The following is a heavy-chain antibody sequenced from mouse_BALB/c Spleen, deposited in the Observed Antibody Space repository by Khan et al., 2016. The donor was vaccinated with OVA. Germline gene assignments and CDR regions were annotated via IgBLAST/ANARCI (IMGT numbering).Heavy chain of an antibody. CDR1: GYTFTSYW. J-gene: IGHJ3*01. CDR3: TRFGYLFAY. Sequence: VQLQQSGPVLARPGTSVKMSCKASGYTFTSYWMHWVKQRPGQGLEWIGAIYPGNSDTSYNQKFKGKATLTAVTSTNTAYMELSSLTNEDSAVYYCTRFGYLFAYWGQGTLVTVSA. V-gene: IGHV1-5*01. CDR2: IYPGNSDT. D-gene: IGHD2-2*01.